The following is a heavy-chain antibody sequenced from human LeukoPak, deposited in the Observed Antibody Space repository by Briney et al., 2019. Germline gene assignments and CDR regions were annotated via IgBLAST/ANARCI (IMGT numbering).Heavy chain of an antibody. J-gene: IGHJ4*02. CDR2: IYYSGST. V-gene: IGHV4-31*03. D-gene: IGHD3-10*01. CDR1: GGSLSSGGYY. Sequence: SQTLSLTCTVSGGSLSSGGYYWSWIRQHPGKGLEWLGYIYYSGSTYYNPSLKSRVTISVDTSKNQFSLKLSSVTAAGTAVYYCARAVEMVRGVITVWFDYWGQGTLVTVSS. CDR3: ARAVEMVRGVITVWFDY.